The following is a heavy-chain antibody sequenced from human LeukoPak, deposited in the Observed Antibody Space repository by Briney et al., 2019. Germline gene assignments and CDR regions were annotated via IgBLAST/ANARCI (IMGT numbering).Heavy chain of an antibody. CDR1: GGSISSYY. CDR2: IYTSGST. J-gene: IGHJ5*02. Sequence: SETLSLTCTVSGGSISSYYWSWIRQPAGKGLEWIGRIYTSGSTNYNPSLKSRVTMSVDTSKNQFSLKLSSVTAADTAVYYCARGLRGYSGYDPPRRWFDPWGQGTLVTVSS. CDR3: ARGLRGYSGYDPPRRWFDP. V-gene: IGHV4-4*07. D-gene: IGHD5-12*01.